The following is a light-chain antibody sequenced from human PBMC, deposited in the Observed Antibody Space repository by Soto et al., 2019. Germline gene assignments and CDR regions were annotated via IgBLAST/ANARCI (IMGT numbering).Light chain of an antibody. CDR3: QQYNSYPLT. J-gene: IGKJ4*01. Sequence: DIQMTQSPSTLSASVGDRVTITCRASQSISSWLAWYQQKPGKAPKLLIYKASSLEGGVPLRFSGSGSGTEFTLTISSLQPDDFATYYCQQYNSYPLTFGGGTKVEIK. CDR1: QSISSW. V-gene: IGKV1-5*03. CDR2: KAS.